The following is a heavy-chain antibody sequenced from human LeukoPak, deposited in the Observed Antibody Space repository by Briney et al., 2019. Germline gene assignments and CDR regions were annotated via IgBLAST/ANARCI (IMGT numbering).Heavy chain of an antibody. Sequence: PGGSLRLSCAASGFTFSSYSMNWVRQAPATGLEWVSFISSSSSYIYYADSVKGRFTISRDNAKNALYRQMNSLRAEDTAVYYCARQKYYYDSSGYYSDYWGQGTLVTVSS. CDR1: GFTFSSYS. D-gene: IGHD3-22*01. CDR3: ARQKYYYDSSGYYSDY. V-gene: IGHV3-21*01. J-gene: IGHJ4*02. CDR2: ISSSSSYI.